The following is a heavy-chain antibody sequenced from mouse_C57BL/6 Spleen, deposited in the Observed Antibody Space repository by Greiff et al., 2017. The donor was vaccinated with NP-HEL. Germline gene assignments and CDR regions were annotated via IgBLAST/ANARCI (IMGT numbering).Heavy chain of an antibody. CDR3: AREPY. J-gene: IGHJ3*01. V-gene: IGHV3-1*01. Sequence: VQLKQSGPGMVKPSQSLSLTCTVTGYSITSGYDWHWIRHLPGNKLEWMGYISYSGSTNYNPSLKSRISITHDTSKNHFFLKLNSVTTEDTATYYCAREPYWGQGTLVTVSA. CDR1: GYSITSGYD. CDR2: ISYSGST.